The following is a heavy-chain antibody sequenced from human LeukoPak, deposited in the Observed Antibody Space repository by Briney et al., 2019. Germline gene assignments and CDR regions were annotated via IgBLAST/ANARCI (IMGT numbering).Heavy chain of an antibody. J-gene: IGHJ4*02. CDR3: ASRGYSGYDGGYYFDY. CDR1: GGTFSSYA. CDR2: IIPIFGTA. Sequence: GASVKVSCKASGGTFSSYAISWVRQAPGQGLEWMGGIIPIFGTANYAQKFQGRVTITTGESTSTAYMELSSLRSEDTAVYYCASRGYSGYDGGYYFDYWGQGTLVTVSS. V-gene: IGHV1-69*05. D-gene: IGHD5-12*01.